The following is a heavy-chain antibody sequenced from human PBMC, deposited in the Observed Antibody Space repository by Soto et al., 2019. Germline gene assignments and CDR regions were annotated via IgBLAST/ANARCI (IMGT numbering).Heavy chain of an antibody. D-gene: IGHD1-26*01. Sequence: EVQLVDSGGGLVQPGGSLRLSCAASGFTFSNYNMNWVRQAPGKGLEWVSYISRSSSTIYYADSVKDRFTISRDDAKNSLYLQRNSLRYDDTAGYYCAFSGSYVVYWGQGTLVTVSS. CDR2: ISRSSSTI. V-gene: IGHV3-48*02. CDR1: GFTFSNYN. J-gene: IGHJ4*02. CDR3: AFSGSYVVY.